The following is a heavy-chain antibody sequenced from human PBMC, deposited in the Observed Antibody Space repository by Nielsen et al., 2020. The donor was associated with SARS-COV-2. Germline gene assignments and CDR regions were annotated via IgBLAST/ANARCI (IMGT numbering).Heavy chain of an antibody. V-gene: IGHV4-59*01. CDR1: GGSISSYY. CDR2: IYYSGST. J-gene: IGHJ3*02. CDR3: ARDRWTSWYDYGLGSQFDACDI. D-gene: IGHD3-10*01. Sequence: SETLSLTCTVSGGSISSYYWSWIRQPPGKGLEWIGYIYYSGSTNYNPSLKSRVTISVDTSKNQFSLKLSSVTAADTAVYYCARDRWTSWYDYGLGSQFDACDIWGQGTMVTVSS.